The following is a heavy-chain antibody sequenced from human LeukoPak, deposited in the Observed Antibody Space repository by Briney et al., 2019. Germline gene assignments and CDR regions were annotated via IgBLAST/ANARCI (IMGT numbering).Heavy chain of an antibody. D-gene: IGHD3-10*01. CDR2: IKQDGSEK. CDR1: GFTFSSYW. CDR3: ARDAPALLLWFGESRPY. Sequence: PGGSLRLSCAASGFTFSSYWMSWVRQAPGKGLEWVANIKQDGSEKYYVDSVKGRFTISRDNAKNSLYLQMNSLRAEDTAVYYCARDAPALLLWFGESRPYWGQGTLVTVSS. J-gene: IGHJ4*02. V-gene: IGHV3-7*01.